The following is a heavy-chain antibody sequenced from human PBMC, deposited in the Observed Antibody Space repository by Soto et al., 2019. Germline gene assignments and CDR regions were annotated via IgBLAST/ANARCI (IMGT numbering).Heavy chain of an antibody. CDR1: GFPFSSYW. CDR3: ARAGQTVRIFDY. V-gene: IGHV3-74*03. D-gene: IGHD3-9*01. CDR2: INGDGSSI. Sequence: GSLRLSCAASGFPFSSYWMHWVRQAPGKGLVWVSRINGDGSSITYADPVKGRFTISIDTSKNQFSLRLTSLTAADAAVYYCARAGQTVRIFDYWGQGALVTVSS. J-gene: IGHJ4*02.